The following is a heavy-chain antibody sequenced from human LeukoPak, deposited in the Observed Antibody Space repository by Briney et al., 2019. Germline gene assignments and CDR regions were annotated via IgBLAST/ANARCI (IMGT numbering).Heavy chain of an antibody. CDR1: GFTFSSYW. J-gene: IGHJ2*01. V-gene: IGHV3-74*01. CDR2: INSDGSST. Sequence: GGSLRLSCAASGFTFSSYWMHWVRQAPGKGLVWVSRINSDGSSTSYADSVKGRITISRDNAKNTLYLQMNSLRAEDTAVYYCQVSDYWYFDLWGRGTLVTVSS. CDR3: QVSDYWYFDL.